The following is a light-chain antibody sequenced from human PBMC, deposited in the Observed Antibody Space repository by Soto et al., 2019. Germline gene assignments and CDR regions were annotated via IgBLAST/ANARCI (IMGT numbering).Light chain of an antibody. CDR1: SSDIGAYNF. CDR3: TSWTTSTTMI. V-gene: IGLV2-14*03. Sequence: QSALTHPASVSGFPGQSITISCTGTSSDIGAYNFVSWYQQHPGKAPKLMLYDVNIRPSGVSNRFSGSKSGNTASLTISGLQAEDEADYYCTSWTTSTTMIFGGGTKLTVL. CDR2: DVN. J-gene: IGLJ2*01.